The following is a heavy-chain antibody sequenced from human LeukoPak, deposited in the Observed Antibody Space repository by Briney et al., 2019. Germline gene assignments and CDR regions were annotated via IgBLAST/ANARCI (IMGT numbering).Heavy chain of an antibody. CDR2: ISSSSSYI. D-gene: IGHD5-24*01. V-gene: IGHV3-21*01. Sequence: GGSLRLSCAASGFTFSSYSMNWVRQAPGKGLEWVSSISSSSSYIYYADSVKGRFTISRDNAKNSLYLQMNSLRAEDTAVYYCARDDRRDGYNFFGYWGQGTLVTVSS. CDR3: ARDDRRDGYNFFGY. J-gene: IGHJ4*02. CDR1: GFTFSSYS.